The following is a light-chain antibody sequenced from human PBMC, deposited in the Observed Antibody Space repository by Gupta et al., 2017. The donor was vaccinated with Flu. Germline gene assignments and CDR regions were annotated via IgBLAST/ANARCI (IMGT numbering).Light chain of an antibody. V-gene: IGKV2-30*02. J-gene: IGKJ2*01. CDR3: KQGNSSPNA. CDR2: AAC. Sequence: VPSWSPAASSSRSSRAREHVDRSSFFYYYQQTPGQAPMRLIYAACSGDCGVPDRFSGSGAGAYFTLIISREQADDVVDYYCKQGNSSPNAFGQGTKMEI. CDR1: RAREHVDRSSF.